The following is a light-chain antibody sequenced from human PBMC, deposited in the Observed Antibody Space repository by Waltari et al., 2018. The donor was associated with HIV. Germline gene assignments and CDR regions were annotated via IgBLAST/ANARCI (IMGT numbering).Light chain of an antibody. CDR2: QDT. J-gene: IGLJ2*01. V-gene: IGLV3-1*01. Sequence: SYDLTQPPSVSVSPGQTANIACSGDNLDEKYTSWYQRKAGQAPVLLMYQDTNRPAGIPARFSGSVSGNTATLTISGTLPLDEGDYYCQAWDSHTVVFGGGTKLTVL. CDR3: QAWDSHTVV. CDR1: NLDEKY.